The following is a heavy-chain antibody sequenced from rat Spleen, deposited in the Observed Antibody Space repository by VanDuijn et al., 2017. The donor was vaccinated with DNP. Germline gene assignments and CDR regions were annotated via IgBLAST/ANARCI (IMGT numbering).Heavy chain of an antibody. CDR2: ITYDGTNI. V-gene: IGHV5-7*01. Sequence: EVQLVESGGGLVQPGRSLKLSCAVSGLTLHDYYMAWVRQAPTKGLEWVASITYDGTNIYYRDSVKGRFTISRDNAKSSLYLQMDSLRSEDTATYYCATHGFGYFDYWGQGVVVTVSS. CDR3: ATHGFGYFDY. D-gene: IGHD4-3*01. CDR1: GLTLHDYY. J-gene: IGHJ2*01.